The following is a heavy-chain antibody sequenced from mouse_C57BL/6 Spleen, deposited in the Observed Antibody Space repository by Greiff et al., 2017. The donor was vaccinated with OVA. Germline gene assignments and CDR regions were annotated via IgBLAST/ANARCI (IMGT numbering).Heavy chain of an antibody. V-gene: IGHV5-17*01. CDR2: ISSGSSTI. CDR3: AQGGIWAMDY. J-gene: IGHJ4*01. CDR1: GFTFSDYG. D-gene: IGHD1-1*02. Sequence: EVKLVESGGGLVKPGGSLKLSCAASGFTFSDYGMHWVRQAPEKGLEWVAYISSGSSTIYYADTVKGRFTISRDNAKNTLFLQMTSLRSEDTAMYYCAQGGIWAMDYWGQGTSVTVSS.